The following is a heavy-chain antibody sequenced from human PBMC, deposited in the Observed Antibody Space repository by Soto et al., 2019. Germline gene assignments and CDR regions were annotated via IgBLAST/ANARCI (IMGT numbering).Heavy chain of an antibody. D-gene: IGHD2-2*01. CDR3: AREKSRSTSLDY. CDR1: GFTFSSYA. V-gene: IGHV3-23*01. J-gene: IGHJ4*02. Sequence: GGSLRLSCAASGFTFSSYAMRWVRQAQGKGLEWVSSISASAGSTSYADSAKGRFTISRDNSKNTLYLQMNSLRAEDSALYFCAREKSRSTSLDYWGQGTLVTVSS. CDR2: ISASAGST.